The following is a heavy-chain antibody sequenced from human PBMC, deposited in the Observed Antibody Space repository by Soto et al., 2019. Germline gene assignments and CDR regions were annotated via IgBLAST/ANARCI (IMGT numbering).Heavy chain of an antibody. V-gene: IGHV3-7*01. CDR3: ARKAAEVDH. D-gene: IGHD6-13*01. Sequence: GGSLRLSCAASGFTFNSYTMAWVRQAPGKGLEWVANIKEDGSEGYYADSVMGRFTISRDNAKNSLYLQMNSLRVEDTALYYCARKAAEVDHWGQGTLVTVSS. J-gene: IGHJ4*02. CDR1: GFTFNSYT. CDR2: IKEDGSEG.